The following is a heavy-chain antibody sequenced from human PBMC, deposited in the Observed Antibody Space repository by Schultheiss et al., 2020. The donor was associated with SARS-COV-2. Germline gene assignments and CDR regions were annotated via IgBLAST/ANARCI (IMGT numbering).Heavy chain of an antibody. D-gene: IGHD4-17*01. CDR2: IYYSGST. CDR3: ARDYGDRDAFDI. Sequence: SETLSLTCTVSGGSISSGDYYWSWIRQPPGKGLEWIGYIYYSGSTYYNPSLKSRVTISVDTSKNQFSLKLSSVTAADTAVYYCARDYGDRDAFDIWGQGTMVTVSS. CDR1: GGSISSGDYY. J-gene: IGHJ3*02. V-gene: IGHV4-30-4*02.